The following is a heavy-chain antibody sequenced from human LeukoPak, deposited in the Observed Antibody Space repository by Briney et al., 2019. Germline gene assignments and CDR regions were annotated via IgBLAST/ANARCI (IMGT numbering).Heavy chain of an antibody. CDR3: ARRGDSSGNDAFDI. CDR2: IYYSGST. V-gene: IGHV4-39*01. CDR1: GGSISSSSYY. Sequence: SETLSLTCTVSGGSISSSSYYWGWIRQPPGKGLEWIGSIYYSGSTYHNPSLKSRVTISVDTSKDQFSLKLSSVTAADTAVYYCARRGDSSGNDAFDIWGQGTMVTVSS. D-gene: IGHD3-22*01. J-gene: IGHJ3*02.